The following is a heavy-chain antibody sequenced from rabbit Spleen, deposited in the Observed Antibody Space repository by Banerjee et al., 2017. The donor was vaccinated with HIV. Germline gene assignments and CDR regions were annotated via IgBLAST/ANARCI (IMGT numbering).Heavy chain of an antibody. Sequence: EQLEESGGGLVKPEGSLTLTCTASGFSFSSSYWIWWVRQAPGKGLEWIACIYTGSSGSTYYASWAKGRFTISKTSSTTVTLQMTSLTAADTATYFCARDRTGNSYEFNLWGPGTLVTVS. J-gene: IGHJ4*01. CDR3: ARDRTGNSYEFNL. CDR2: IYTGSSGST. D-gene: IGHD8-1*01. CDR1: GFSFSSSYW. V-gene: IGHV1S45*01.